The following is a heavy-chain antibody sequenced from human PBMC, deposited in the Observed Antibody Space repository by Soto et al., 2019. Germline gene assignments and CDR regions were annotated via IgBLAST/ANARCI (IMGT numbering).Heavy chain of an antibody. CDR3: ARDGSPPDYDFWSGEKRLRYGMDV. D-gene: IGHD3-3*01. CDR2: IIPIFGTA. V-gene: IGHV1-69*06. J-gene: IGHJ6*02. CDR1: GGTFSSYA. Sequence: SVKVSCKASGGTFSSYAISWVRQAPGQGLEWMGGIIPIFGTANYAQKFQGRVTITADKSTSTAYMELSSLRSEDTAVYYCARDGSPPDYDFWSGEKRLRYGMDVWGQGTTVTVS.